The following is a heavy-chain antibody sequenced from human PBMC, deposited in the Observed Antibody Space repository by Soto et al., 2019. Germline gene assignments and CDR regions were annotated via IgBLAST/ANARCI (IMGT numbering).Heavy chain of an antibody. CDR2: IIPIFGTA. D-gene: IGHD2-8*01. Sequence: SVKVSCKASGGTFSSYAISWVRQAPGQGLEWMGGIIPIFGTANYAQKFQGRVTITADKSTSTAYMELSSLRSEDTAVYYCARDGGPYCTNGVCSTYYYYYGMDVWAQGTTVTVSS. V-gene: IGHV1-69*06. CDR3: ARDGGPYCTNGVCSTYYYYYGMDV. CDR1: GGTFSSYA. J-gene: IGHJ6*02.